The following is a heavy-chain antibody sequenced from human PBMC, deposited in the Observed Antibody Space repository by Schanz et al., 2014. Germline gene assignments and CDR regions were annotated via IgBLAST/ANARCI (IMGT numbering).Heavy chain of an antibody. CDR3: AKQIHYDILTVTRN. J-gene: IGHJ4*02. D-gene: IGHD3-9*01. V-gene: IGHV3-30*02. CDR2: IWYDGSNK. Sequence: VQLVGSGGGLIQPGGSLRLSCAASGFIFSSYGLHWVRQAPGKGLEWVAFIWYDGSNKYYADSVKGRFTISRDNSKNTLYLQMNSLRAEDTAVYYCAKQIHYDILTVTRNWGQGTLVTVSS. CDR1: GFIFSSYG.